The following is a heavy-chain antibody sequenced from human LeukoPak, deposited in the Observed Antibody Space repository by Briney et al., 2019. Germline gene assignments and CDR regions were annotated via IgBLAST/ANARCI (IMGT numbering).Heavy chain of an antibody. CDR1: GFTVSSNY. D-gene: IGHD3-22*01. J-gene: IGHJ4*02. CDR3: ARIRPRRGYYYDSSGCYSDPVYFDY. CDR2: IYSGGST. V-gene: IGHV3-66*01. Sequence: GGSLRLSCAASGFTVSSNYMSWVRQAPGKGLEWVSVIYSGGSTYYADSVKGRFTISRDNSKNTLYLQMNSLRAEDTAVYYCARIRPRRGYYYDSSGCYSDPVYFDYWGQGTLVTVSS.